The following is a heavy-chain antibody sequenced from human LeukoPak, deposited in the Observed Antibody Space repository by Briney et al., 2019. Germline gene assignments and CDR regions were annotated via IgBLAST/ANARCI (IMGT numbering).Heavy chain of an antibody. CDR2: INPNSGGT. V-gene: IGHV1-2*02. D-gene: IGHD3-10*01. CDR1: GYTFTGYY. Sequence: ASVKVSCKASGYTFTGYYMHWVRQAPGQGLEWMRWINPNSGGTNYAQKFQGRVTMTRDTSISTAYMELSRLRSDDTAVYYCARGLWFGEFLDYWGQGTLVTVSS. J-gene: IGHJ4*02. CDR3: ARGLWFGEFLDY.